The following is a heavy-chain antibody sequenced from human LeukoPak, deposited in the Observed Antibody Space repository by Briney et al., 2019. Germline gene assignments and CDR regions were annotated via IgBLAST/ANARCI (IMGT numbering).Heavy chain of an antibody. CDR2: IYSSSIT. Sequence: PGGSLRLSCAASGFTVSSDYMSWVRQAPGKGLEWVSVIYSSSITSYADSVKGRFTISRHNSKNTLYLQMDSLRADDTAVYYCARGRGAANDASDIWGQGTMVTVSS. J-gene: IGHJ3*02. V-gene: IGHV3-53*04. CDR3: ARGRGAANDASDI. CDR1: GFTVSSDY. D-gene: IGHD3-10*01.